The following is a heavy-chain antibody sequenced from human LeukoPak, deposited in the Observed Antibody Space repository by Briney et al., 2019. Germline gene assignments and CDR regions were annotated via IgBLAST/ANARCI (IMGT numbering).Heavy chain of an antibody. CDR1: GFTFSSNW. D-gene: IGHD6-13*01. V-gene: IGHV3-74*01. J-gene: IGHJ4*02. CDR3: ARERSSWRDYYFDY. CDR2: INTDGSRT. Sequence: PGGSLRLSCAASGFTFSSNWMHWVRQGPGKGLVWVSRINTDGSRTDYAESVKGRLTISRDNSKNTLYLQMNSLRAEDTAVYYCARERSSWRDYYFDYWGQGTLVTVSS.